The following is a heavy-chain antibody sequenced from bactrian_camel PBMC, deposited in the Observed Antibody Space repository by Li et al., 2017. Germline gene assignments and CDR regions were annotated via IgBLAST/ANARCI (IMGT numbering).Heavy chain of an antibody. V-gene: IGHV3S42*01. CDR2: LYIGHSGA. J-gene: IGHJ4*01. CDR3: AAGGSSWWCTD. Sequence: VQLVESGGGSVQPGGSLRLSCAASGSPGVTYSMGWFRQTPGEEREMAALLYIGHSGASSGEAYDDSVKGRFTISQNSSANTAFLQMNRLKPEDTAVYYCAAGGSSWWCTDWGQGTQVTVS. D-gene: IGHD6*01. CDR1: GSPGVTYS.